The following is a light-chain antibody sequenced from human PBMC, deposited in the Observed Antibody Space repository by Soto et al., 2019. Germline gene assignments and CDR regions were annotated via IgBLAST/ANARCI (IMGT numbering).Light chain of an antibody. CDR2: GAS. Sequence: EIVMTQSPATLSVSPGERATLSCRASQSVSINLAWYQQKPGQAPRLLIYGASTRATGVPARFSGSGSGTEFTLTIDSLQSEDFAVYYCQQSSDWPPVTFGQGTRLEIK. CDR3: QQSSDWPPVT. CDR1: QSVSIN. V-gene: IGKV3-15*01. J-gene: IGKJ5*01.